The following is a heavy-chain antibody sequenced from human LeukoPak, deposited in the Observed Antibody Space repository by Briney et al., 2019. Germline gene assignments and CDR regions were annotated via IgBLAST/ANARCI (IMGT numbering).Heavy chain of an antibody. J-gene: IGHJ3*02. CDR2: INPNTGGT. Sequence: ASVKVSCKASGYTFTGYYVHWVRQAPGQGLEWMGWINPNTGGTNYAQRFQGRVTMTRDTSISSAYMELNSLTSDDTAVYFCARSSTTWYNAFDIWGQGTMVTVS. D-gene: IGHD2-2*02. CDR1: GYTFTGYY. V-gene: IGHV1-2*02. CDR3: ARSSTTWYNAFDI.